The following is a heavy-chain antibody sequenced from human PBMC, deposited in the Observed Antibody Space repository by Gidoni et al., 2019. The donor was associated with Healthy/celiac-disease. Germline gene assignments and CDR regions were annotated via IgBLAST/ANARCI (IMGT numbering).Heavy chain of an antibody. CDR3: ATNGWGLRFLEWDHYFDY. Sequence: QVQLQESGPGLVKPSQTLSLPCTVSGGSISSGDYYWSWIRQPPGKGLEWIGYIYYSGSTYYHPSLKSRVTISVDTSKNQFSLKLSSVTAADTAVYYCATNGWGLRFLEWDHYFDYWGQGTLVTVSS. J-gene: IGHJ4*02. D-gene: IGHD3-3*01. CDR2: IYYSGST. CDR1: GGSISSGDYY. V-gene: IGHV4-30-4*01.